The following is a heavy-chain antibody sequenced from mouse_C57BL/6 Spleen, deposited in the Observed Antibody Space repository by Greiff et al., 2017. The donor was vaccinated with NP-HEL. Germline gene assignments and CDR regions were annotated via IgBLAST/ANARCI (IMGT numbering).Heavy chain of an antibody. CDR1: GYSFTGYY. J-gene: IGHJ3*01. CDR3: ARGSLQLGFAY. V-gene: IGHV1-42*01. CDR2: INPSTGGT. Sequence: EVKVVESGPELVKPGASVKISCKASGYSFTGYYMNWVKQSPEKSLEWIGEINPSTGGTTYNQKFKAKATLTVDKSSSTAYMQLKSLTSEDSAVYYCARGSLQLGFAYWGQGTLVTVSA. D-gene: IGHD3-1*01.